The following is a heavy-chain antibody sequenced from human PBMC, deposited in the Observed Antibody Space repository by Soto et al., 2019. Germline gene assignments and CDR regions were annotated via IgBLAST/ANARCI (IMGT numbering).Heavy chain of an antibody. J-gene: IGHJ4*02. D-gene: IGHD5-18*01. CDR2: INHSGST. CDR3: ARGLRGYSYGYLGY. CDR1: GGSFSGYY. V-gene: IGHV4-34*01. Sequence: ESLSLTCAVYGGSFSGYYWSWIRQPPGKGLEWIGEINHSGSTNYNPSLKSRVTISVDTSKNQFSLKLSSVTAADTAVYYCARGLRGYSYGYLGYWGQGTLVTVSS.